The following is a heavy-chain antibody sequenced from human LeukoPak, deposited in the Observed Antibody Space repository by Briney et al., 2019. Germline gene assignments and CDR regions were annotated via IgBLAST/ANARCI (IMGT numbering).Heavy chain of an antibody. D-gene: IGHD2-2*01. CDR2: ISYDGSNK. CDR3: ARDSSLGYCSSTSCYGVDY. CDR1: GFTFSSYA. Sequence: GGSLRLSCAASGFTFSSYAMHWVRQAPGKGLERVPVISYDGSNKYYADSVKGRFTISRDNSKNTLYLQMNSLRAEDTAVYYCARDSSLGYCSSTSCYGVDYWGQGTLVTVSS. J-gene: IGHJ4*02. V-gene: IGHV3-30-3*01.